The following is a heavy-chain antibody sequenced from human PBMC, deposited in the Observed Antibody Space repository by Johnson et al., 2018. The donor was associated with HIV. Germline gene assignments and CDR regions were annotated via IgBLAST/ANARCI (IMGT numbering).Heavy chain of an antibody. CDR1: GFSFSSYG. CDR3: AVLCSGCADAFDM. D-gene: IGHD3-10*01. V-gene: IGHV3-30*03. Sequence: QMQLVESGGGVVQPGRSLRVSCAASGFSFSSYGMHWVRQAPGKGLEWVAVISHDGSNKYYADSVKGRFTISRDNAKNSLYLQMNSLRAEDRAVYYCAVLCSGCADAFDMWGQGTMVTVSS. CDR2: ISHDGSNK. J-gene: IGHJ3*02.